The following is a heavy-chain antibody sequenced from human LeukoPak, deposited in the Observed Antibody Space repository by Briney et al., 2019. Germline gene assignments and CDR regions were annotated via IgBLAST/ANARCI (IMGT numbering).Heavy chain of an antibody. J-gene: IGHJ5*02. CDR3: ARDFRRITMVRGVINWFDP. V-gene: IGHV1-18*01. Sequence: GASVKVSCKASGYTFTSYGISWVRQAPGQGLEWMGWISAYNGSTNYAQKLQGRVTMTTDTSTSTAYMELRSLRSDDTAVYYCARDFRRITMVRGVINWFDPWGQGTLVTVSS. D-gene: IGHD3-10*01. CDR1: GYTFTSYG. CDR2: ISAYNGST.